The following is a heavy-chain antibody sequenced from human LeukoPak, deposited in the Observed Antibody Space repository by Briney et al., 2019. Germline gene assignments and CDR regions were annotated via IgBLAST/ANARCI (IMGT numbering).Heavy chain of an antibody. D-gene: IGHD2-2*02. CDR2: ISAYNGNT. Sequence: ASVKVSCKASGYTFTSYGISWVRQAPGQGLEWMGWISAYNGNTNYAQKLQGRVTMTTDTSTSTAYMELRSLRSDDTAVYYCARGLGYCSSTSCYNDAFDIWGQGTMVTVSS. J-gene: IGHJ3*02. V-gene: IGHV1-18*01. CDR3: ARGLGYCSSTSCYNDAFDI. CDR1: GYTFTSYG.